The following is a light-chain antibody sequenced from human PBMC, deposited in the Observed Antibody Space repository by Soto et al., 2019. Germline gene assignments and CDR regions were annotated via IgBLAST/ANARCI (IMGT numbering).Light chain of an antibody. V-gene: IGLV2-14*01. CDR1: SSDVGGYNY. J-gene: IGLJ2*01. CDR3: SSYTSSSTRV. CDR2: EVS. Sequence: QSGLTQPASVSGSPGQSITTYCTGTSSDVGGYNYVSWYQQHPGKAPKLMIYEVSNRPSGVSNRFSGSKSGNTASLTISGLQAEDEADYYCSSYTSSSTRVFGGGTKLTVL.